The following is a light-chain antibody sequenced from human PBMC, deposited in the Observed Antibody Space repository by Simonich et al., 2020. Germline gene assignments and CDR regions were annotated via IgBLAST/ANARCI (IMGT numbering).Light chain of an antibody. CDR2: DVS. Sequence: QSALTQPASVSGSPGQSITISCTGTSSDVVSYNLVSWYQQHPGKAPKLMIYDVSNRPSGVSNRFSGSKSGNTASLTISGLQAEDEADYYCSSYTSSSTVVFGGGTKLTVL. CDR1: SSDVVSYNL. V-gene: IGLV2-14*02. CDR3: SSYTSSSTVV. J-gene: IGLJ2*01.